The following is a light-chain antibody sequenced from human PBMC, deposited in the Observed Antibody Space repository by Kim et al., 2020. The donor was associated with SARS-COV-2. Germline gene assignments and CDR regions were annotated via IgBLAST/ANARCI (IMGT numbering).Light chain of an antibody. J-gene: IGKJ5*01. CDR2: DVS. Sequence: EIVLTQSPATLSLSPGERATLSCRASQSVSSYLAWFQHKPGQAPRLLMYDVSNRATGIPARFSGSGSGTDFTLTISSLEPEDFAVYYCQQGTNWPITFGQGTRLEIK. CDR3: QQGTNWPIT. CDR1: QSVSSY. V-gene: IGKV3-11*01.